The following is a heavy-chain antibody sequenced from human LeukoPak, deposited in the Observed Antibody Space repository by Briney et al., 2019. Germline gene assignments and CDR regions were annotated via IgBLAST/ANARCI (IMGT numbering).Heavy chain of an antibody. V-gene: IGHV3-21*01. Sequence: GGSLRLSCAASGFTFSSSSMNWVRQAPGKGLEWVSSISSSSSYIYYADSVKGRFTISRDNAKNSLYLQMNSLRAEDTAVYYCARAAGHAFDIWGQGTMVTVSS. CDR1: GFTFSSSS. CDR3: ARAAGHAFDI. CDR2: ISSSSSYI. J-gene: IGHJ3*02.